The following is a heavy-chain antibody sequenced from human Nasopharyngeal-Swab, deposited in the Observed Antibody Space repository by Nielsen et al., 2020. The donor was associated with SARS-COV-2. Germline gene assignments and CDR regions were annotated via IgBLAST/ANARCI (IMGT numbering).Heavy chain of an antibody. CDR2: IYYSGST. CDR1: GGPISSYY. Sequence: SETLSLTCTVSGGPISSYYWSWIRQPPGKGLEWIGNIYYSGSTNCNPSLKSRVTISADTSKKQFSLNLSSVTAADTAVYYCARDGPYVGYAFDDWGQGTLVTVSS. D-gene: IGHD5-18*01. J-gene: IGHJ4*02. V-gene: IGHV4-59*01. CDR3: ARDGPYVGYAFDD.